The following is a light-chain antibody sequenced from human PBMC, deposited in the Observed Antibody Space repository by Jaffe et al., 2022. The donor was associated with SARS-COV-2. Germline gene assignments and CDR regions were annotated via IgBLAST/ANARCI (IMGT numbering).Light chain of an antibody. CDR3: QQYSDWPLT. J-gene: IGKJ4*01. V-gene: IGKV3-15*01. CDR2: GAS. Sequence: EIVMTQSPATLSVSPGERATLSCRASQNVRVNLAWYQQKPGQAPRLLIYGASTRATGIPARFSGSGSGTEFTLTISSLQSEDFADYYCQQYSDWPLTFGGGAKVDIK. CDR1: QNVRVN.